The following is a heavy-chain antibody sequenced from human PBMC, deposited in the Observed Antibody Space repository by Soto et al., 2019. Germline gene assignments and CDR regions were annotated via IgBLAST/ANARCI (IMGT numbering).Heavy chain of an antibody. Sequence: GGSLRLSCAASGFTFSNYGMHWVRQAPGKGLHWVAVISYDGSSTSYADSVKGRFTISRENSEITLYLQMNSLRVEDTAFYYCAKTSAWYQLLVSGMDMGGPGTMETVSS. CDR2: ISYDGSST. V-gene: IGHV3-30*18. D-gene: IGHD2-2*01. CDR3: AKTSAWYQLLVSGMDM. J-gene: IGHJ6*02. CDR1: GFTFSNYG.